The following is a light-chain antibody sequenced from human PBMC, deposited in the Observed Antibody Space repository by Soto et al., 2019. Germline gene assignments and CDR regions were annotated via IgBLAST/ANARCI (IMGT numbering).Light chain of an antibody. J-gene: IGKJ1*01. CDR3: QQYNSYWT. V-gene: IGKV1-5*03. CDR1: QSISSW. Sequence: DIQMTQSPSTLSASVGDRVTITCRASQSISSWLAWYQQKPGKAPKRLIYKASSLESGVPSRFSGSGSGTEFTLNISSLQPDDFATYYCQQYNSYWTVGQGTKVEIK. CDR2: KAS.